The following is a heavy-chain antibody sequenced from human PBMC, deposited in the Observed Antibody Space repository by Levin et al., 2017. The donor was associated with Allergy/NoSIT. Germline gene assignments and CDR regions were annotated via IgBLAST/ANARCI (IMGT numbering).Heavy chain of an antibody. D-gene: IGHD2-2*01. J-gene: IGHJ5*02. Sequence: GSLRLSCAASGFTFSDYYMSWIRQAPGKGLEWVSYISSSGSTIYYADSVKGRFTISRDNAKNSLYLQMNSLRAEDTAVYYCATTIPFFCSSTSCPWGQGTLVTVSS. CDR3: ATTIPFFCSSTSCP. CDR2: ISSSGSTI. V-gene: IGHV3-11*01. CDR1: GFTFSDYY.